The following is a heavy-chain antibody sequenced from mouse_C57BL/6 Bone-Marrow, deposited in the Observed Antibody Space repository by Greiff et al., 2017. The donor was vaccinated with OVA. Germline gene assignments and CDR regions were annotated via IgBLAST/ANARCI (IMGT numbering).Heavy chain of an antibody. CDR1: GFNIKDDY. CDR2: IDPENGDT. Sequence: EVKLMESGAELVRPGASVKLSCTASGFNIKDDYMHWVKQRPEQGLEWIGWIDPENGDTEYASKFQGKATITADTSSNTAYLQLSSLTSEDTAVYYCTTNYYGSSPDYWGQGTTLTVSS. J-gene: IGHJ2*01. D-gene: IGHD1-1*01. CDR3: TTNYYGSSPDY. V-gene: IGHV14-4*01.